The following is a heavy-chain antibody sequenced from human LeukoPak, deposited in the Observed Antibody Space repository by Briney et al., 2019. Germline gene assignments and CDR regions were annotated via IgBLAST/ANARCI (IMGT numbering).Heavy chain of an antibody. J-gene: IGHJ5*02. V-gene: IGHV4-39*07. CDR1: GGSISSSSYY. Sequence: SETLSLTCTVSGGSISSSSYYWGWLRQPPGKGLEWIGSIYYSGSTYYNPSLKSRVTISVDTSKNQFSLKLSSVTAADTAVYYCARNIIAVALNWFDPWGQGTLVTVSS. D-gene: IGHD6-19*01. CDR2: IYYSGST. CDR3: ARNIIAVALNWFDP.